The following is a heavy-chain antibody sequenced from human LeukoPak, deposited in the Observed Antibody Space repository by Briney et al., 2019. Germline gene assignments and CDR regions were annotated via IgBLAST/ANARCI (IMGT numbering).Heavy chain of an antibody. CDR3: ARDSSGSYYYYYYYMDV. CDR2: INWNGRSI. D-gene: IGHD1-26*01. Sequence: GSLRLSCAASGFTFDDYGMSWVRQTAGKGLEWVSGINWNGRSIGYADSVKGRFTVSRDNAKSSLYLQMNSLRAEDTAVYYCARDSSGSYYYYYYYMDVWGKGTTVTISS. CDR1: GFTFDDYG. V-gene: IGHV3-20*04. J-gene: IGHJ6*03.